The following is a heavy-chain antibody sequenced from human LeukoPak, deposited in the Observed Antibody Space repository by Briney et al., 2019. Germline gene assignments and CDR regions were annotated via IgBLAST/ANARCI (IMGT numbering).Heavy chain of an antibody. CDR3: ARDGLYSYGYSYFDY. CDR2: IYTSGSN. D-gene: IGHD5-18*01. CDR1: GGSISSYH. Sequence: PSETLSLTCTVSGGSISSYHWSWVRQPAGKGLEWIGRIYTSGSNNYNPSLKSRVTMSVDTSKEQLSLKLSSVTAADTAVYYCARDGLYSYGYSYFDYWGQGTLVTVSS. J-gene: IGHJ4*02. V-gene: IGHV4-4*07.